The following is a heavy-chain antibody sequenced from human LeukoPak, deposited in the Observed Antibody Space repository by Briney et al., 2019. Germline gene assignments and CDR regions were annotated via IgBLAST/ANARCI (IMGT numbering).Heavy chain of an antibody. CDR1: GFTFSSYE. CDR3: ARDFPARYDILTGSF. V-gene: IGHV3-48*03. Sequence: GGSLRLSCAASGFTFSSYEMNWVCQAPGKGLEWVSYISSSGSTIYYADSVKGRFTISRDNAKNSLYLQMNSLRAEDTAVYYCARDFPARYDILTGSFWGQGTLVTVSS. J-gene: IGHJ4*02. CDR2: ISSSGSTI. D-gene: IGHD3-9*01.